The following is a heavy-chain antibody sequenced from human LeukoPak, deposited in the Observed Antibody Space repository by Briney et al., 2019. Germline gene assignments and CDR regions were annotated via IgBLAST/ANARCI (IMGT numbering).Heavy chain of an antibody. V-gene: IGHV4-59*08. CDR1: GGSISSSY. CDR2: IYYSGST. D-gene: IGHD3-10*01. CDR3: ARHFQGGSAFRWYFDL. J-gene: IGHJ2*01. Sequence: SETLSLTCTVSGGSISSSYWSWIRQPPGKGLEWIGYIYYSGSTNYNPSLKSRVTISVDTSKNQFSLKLTSVTASDTAIYYCARHFQGGSAFRWYFDLWGRDTLVTVSS.